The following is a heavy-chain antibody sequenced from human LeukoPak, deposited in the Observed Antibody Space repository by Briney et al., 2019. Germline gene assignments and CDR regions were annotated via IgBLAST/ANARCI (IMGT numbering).Heavy chain of an antibody. D-gene: IGHD3-22*01. V-gene: IGHV4-4*02. J-gene: IGHJ4*02. CDR3: ARVKTGYYYDSSGYYLEY. Sequence: PSGTLSLTCAVSGGSISSSNWWSWVRQPPGKGLEWIGEIYHSGSTNYNPSLKSRVTISVDTSKNQFSLKLSSVTAADTAVYYCARVKTGYYYDSSGYYLEYWGQGTLVTVSS. CDR1: GGSISSSNW. CDR2: IYHSGST.